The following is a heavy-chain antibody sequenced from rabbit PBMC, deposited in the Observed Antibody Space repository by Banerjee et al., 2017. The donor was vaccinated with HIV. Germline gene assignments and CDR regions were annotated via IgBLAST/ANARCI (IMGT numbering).Heavy chain of an antibody. CDR3: ARGDDDYGGYGYLGYYFNL. D-gene: IGHD2-1*01. J-gene: IGHJ4*01. V-gene: IGHV1S40*01. Sequence: QSLEESGGDLVKPGASLTLTCTASGFSFSSGYYMCWVRQAPGKGLEWIGCIYAGSTGSTYYASWAKGRFTISKTSSTTVTLQMTSLTAADTATYFCARGDDDYGGYGYLGYYFNLWGPGTLVTVS. CDR2: IYAGSTGST. CDR1: GFSFSSGYY.